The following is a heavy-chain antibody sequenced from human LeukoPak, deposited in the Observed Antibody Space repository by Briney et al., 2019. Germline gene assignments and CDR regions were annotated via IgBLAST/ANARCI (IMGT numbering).Heavy chain of an antibody. CDR2: ITGDCNYI. CDR3: ARSSGYGYYFDY. V-gene: IGHV3-21*01. D-gene: IGHD3-22*01. J-gene: IGHJ4*02. Sequence: PGGSLRLSCAASGFTFNDYTMTWVRQAPGKGLEWVSSITGDCNYIFYADSVKGRFTISRDNSKNTLYLQMGSLRAEDMAVYFCARSSGYGYYFDYWGQGTLVTVSS. CDR1: GFTFNDYT.